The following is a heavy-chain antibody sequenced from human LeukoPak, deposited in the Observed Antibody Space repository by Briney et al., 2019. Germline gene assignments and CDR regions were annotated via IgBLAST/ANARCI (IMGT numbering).Heavy chain of an antibody. V-gene: IGHV3-30*18. Sequence: GGSLRLSCAASGFTFSSYGMHWVRQAPGKRLEWVAVISYDGSNKYYADSVKGRFTISRDNPKNTLYLQMNSLRAEDTAVYYCAKDYLGAVDYWGQGTLVTVSS. D-gene: IGHD1-26*01. CDR2: ISYDGSNK. CDR3: AKDYLGAVDY. CDR1: GFTFSSYG. J-gene: IGHJ4*02.